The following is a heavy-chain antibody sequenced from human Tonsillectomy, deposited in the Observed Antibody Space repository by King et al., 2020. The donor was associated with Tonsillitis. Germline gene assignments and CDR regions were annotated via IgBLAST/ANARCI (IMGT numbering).Heavy chain of an antibody. CDR1: GFTFSSYA. V-gene: IGHV3-23*04. D-gene: IGHD6-19*01. CDR2: ISGCGGST. CDR3: AKDVGIAVAGLNDY. Sequence: VQLVESGGGLVQPGGSLRLSCAASGFTFSSYAMSWVRQAPGKGLEWVSAISGCGGSTYYADSVKGRFTISRDNSSNTLYLQMNSLRAEDTAVYYCAKDVGIAVAGLNDYWGQGSLVIVSS. J-gene: IGHJ4*02.